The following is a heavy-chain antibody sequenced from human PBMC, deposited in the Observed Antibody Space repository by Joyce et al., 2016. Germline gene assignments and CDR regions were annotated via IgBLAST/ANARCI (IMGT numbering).Heavy chain of an antibody. CDR1: GFIFSDYR. CDR2: SDSAGNIV. V-gene: IGHV3-48*01. Sequence: EVRLVESGGGLVRPGGSLRLSCTASGFIFSDYRMTWARQAPGKGPEFLSFSDSAGNIVHWADFVKGRSTFSRDNAKNSLDMQINDLRVEDTAVYYCARVGDGWFDYWGRGTLVIVSS. CDR3: ARVGDGWFDY. J-gene: IGHJ5*01.